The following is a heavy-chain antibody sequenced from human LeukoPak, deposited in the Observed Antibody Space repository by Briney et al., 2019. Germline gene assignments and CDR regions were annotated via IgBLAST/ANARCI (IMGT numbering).Heavy chain of an antibody. J-gene: IGHJ5*02. V-gene: IGHV3-30*18. CDR3: AKERTIRGYRGTNWFDP. CDR1: GFTFSSYG. CDR2: ILYDGSNK. D-gene: IGHD5-18*01. Sequence: GRSLRLACAASGFTFSSYGMHWVRQAPGKGLEWVAVILYDGSNKYYADSVKGRFTISRDNSKNTLYLQMNSLRAEDTAVYYCAKERTIRGYRGTNWFDPWGQGTLVTVSS.